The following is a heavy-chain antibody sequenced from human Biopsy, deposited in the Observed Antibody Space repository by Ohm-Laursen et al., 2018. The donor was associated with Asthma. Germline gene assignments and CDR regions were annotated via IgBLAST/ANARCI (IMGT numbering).Heavy chain of an antibody. Sequence: SSVKVSCKASGGTFNYAITWVRQAPGQGLEWMGGIIPIVGTTAYAQKFQGRVTITADEATSTAYMELSSLRSEDTAVYYCARDQGDFWFFDLWGRGSLVTVSS. CDR1: GGTFNYA. J-gene: IGHJ2*01. V-gene: IGHV1-69*01. D-gene: IGHD3-16*01. CDR2: IIPIVGTT. CDR3: ARDQGDFWFFDL.